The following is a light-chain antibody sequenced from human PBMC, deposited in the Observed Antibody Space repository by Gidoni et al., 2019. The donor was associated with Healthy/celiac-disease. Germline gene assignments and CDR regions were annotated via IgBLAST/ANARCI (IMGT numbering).Light chain of an antibody. CDR3: QSYDSSLSGVV. Sequence: QSVLTQPPSVPGAPRQRVPISCTGSSSNIGAGYDVHWYQQLPGTAPKLLIYGNSNRPSGVPDRFSGSKSGTSASLAITGLQAEDEADYYCQSYDSSLSGVVFGGGTKLTVL. V-gene: IGLV1-40*01. CDR2: GNS. CDR1: SSNIGAGYD. J-gene: IGLJ2*01.